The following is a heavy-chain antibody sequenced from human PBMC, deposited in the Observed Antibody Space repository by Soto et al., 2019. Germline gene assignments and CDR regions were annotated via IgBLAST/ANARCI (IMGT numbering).Heavy chain of an antibody. CDR3: ARTTMTFYYFDF. J-gene: IGHJ4*02. V-gene: IGHV1-46*01. CDR1: GYTFTSYY. CDR2: IEPSGGSR. D-gene: IGHD4-17*01. Sequence: VSVKVSCKASGYTFTSYYMHWVRQAPGQGLEWMGVIEPSGGSRSYTQKFQGRVTMTRDASTSTVYMELSSLRSEDTAVYYCARTTMTFYYFDFWGQGTLVTVSS.